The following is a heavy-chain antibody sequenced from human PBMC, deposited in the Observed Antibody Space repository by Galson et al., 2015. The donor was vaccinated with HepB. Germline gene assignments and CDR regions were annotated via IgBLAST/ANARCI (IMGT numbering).Heavy chain of an antibody. CDR1: GFTVSSNY. D-gene: IGHD2-2*01. J-gene: IGHJ3*02. Sequence: SLRLSCAASGFTVSSNYMSWVRQAPGKGLEWVSVIYSGGSTYYADSVEGRFTISRDNSKNTLYLQMNSLRAEDTAVYYCARELSLATEVVPAAILSWGAFDILGQGTMVTVSS. CDR2: IYSGGST. CDR3: ARELSLATEVVPAAILSWGAFDI. V-gene: IGHV3-66*01.